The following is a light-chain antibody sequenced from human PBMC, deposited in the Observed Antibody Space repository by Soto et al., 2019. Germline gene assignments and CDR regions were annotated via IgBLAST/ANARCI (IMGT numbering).Light chain of an antibody. CDR2: GAS. J-gene: IGKJ5*01. Sequence: EIVMTQSPATLSVSPGERATLSSTASQSVSSNLAWYQQKPGQAPRLLIYGASTRATGIPARLSGSGSGTDFTLPVSSLHSEDSALYYCQEYNNWPSITFGQGTLLEIK. V-gene: IGKV3-15*01. CDR3: QEYNNWPSIT. CDR1: QSVSSN.